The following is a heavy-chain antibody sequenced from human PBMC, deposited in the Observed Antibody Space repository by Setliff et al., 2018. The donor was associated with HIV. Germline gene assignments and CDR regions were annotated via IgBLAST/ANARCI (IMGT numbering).Heavy chain of an antibody. Sequence: GGSLRLSCAASGFTFSSYWMSWVRQAPGKGLEWVANIKQDGSEKYYVDSVKGRFTISRDNAKNSLYLQMNSLRAEDTAVYYCARGPYYYDSSGPFGYWGQGTMVTVSS. CDR2: IKQDGSEK. D-gene: IGHD3-22*01. CDR3: ARGPYYYDSSGPFGY. V-gene: IGHV3-7*01. CDR1: GFTFSSYW. J-gene: IGHJ4*03.